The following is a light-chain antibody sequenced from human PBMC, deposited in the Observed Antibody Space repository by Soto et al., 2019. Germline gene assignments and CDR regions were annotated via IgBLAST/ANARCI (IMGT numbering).Light chain of an antibody. CDR2: EVS. J-gene: IGLJ1*01. CDR3: SSYAGSNSWV. Sequence: QSALTQPPSASGSPGQAVTISCTGSSSDVGGYNFVSWYQQHPGKAPKLMISEVSERPSGVPDRFSGSKSGNTASLTVSGLQAEDEADYYCSSYAGSNSWVFGTGTKLTVL. V-gene: IGLV2-8*01. CDR1: SSDVGGYNF.